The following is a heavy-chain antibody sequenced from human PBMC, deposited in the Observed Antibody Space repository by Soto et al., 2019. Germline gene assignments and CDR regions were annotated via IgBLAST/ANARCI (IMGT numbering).Heavy chain of an antibody. CDR2: IIPIFGTA. D-gene: IGHD1-26*01. V-gene: IGHV1-69*01. Sequence: QVQLVQSGAEVKKPGSSVKVSCKASGGTFSSYSINWVRQAPGQGLEWMGEIIPIFGTANYAQKFQGRVTITAEESKGTAYMELSSLRSEDTAVYYCARDGGRHSGGIDYWGQGTLVTVSS. CDR1: GGTFSSYS. CDR3: ARDGGRHSGGIDY. J-gene: IGHJ4*02.